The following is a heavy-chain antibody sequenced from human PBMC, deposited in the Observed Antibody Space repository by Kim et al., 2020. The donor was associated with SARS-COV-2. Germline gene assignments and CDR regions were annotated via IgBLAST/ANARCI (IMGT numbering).Heavy chain of an antibody. CDR3: ARVSRSSGVYGGNSGLDYFDY. CDR2: IYSGGST. V-gene: IGHV3-66*01. Sequence: GGSLRLSCAASGFTVSSNYMSWVRQAPGKGLELVSVIYSGGSTYYADSVKGRFTISRDNSKNTLYLQMNSLRAEDTAVYYCARVSRSSGVYGGNSGLDYFDYWGQGTLVTVSS. CDR1: GFTVSSNY. J-gene: IGHJ4*02. D-gene: IGHD4-17*01.